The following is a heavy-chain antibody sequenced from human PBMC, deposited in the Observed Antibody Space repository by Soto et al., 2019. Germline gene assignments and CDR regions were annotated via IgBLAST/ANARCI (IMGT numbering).Heavy chain of an antibody. CDR1: GFTFSNYG. J-gene: IGHJ4*02. V-gene: IGHV3-33*01. Sequence: PGGSLRLSCAASGFTFSNYGIHWFRQAPGKGLEWVALIWYDGSNKYYADSVKGRFTISRDNSKNTLYLQMNSLRADDTAVYYCARDKSSSFDYWGQGTLVTVSS. CDR2: IWYDGSNK. D-gene: IGHD6-6*01. CDR3: ARDKSSSFDY.